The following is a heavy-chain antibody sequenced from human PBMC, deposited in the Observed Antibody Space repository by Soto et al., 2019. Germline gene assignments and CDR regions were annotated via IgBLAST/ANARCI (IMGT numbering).Heavy chain of an antibody. Sequence: PRGSLKISCKTSGYRFAGSWIAWVRQMPGKALEWMGTIYPGDSDTTYSPSFQGPVTISADKSISTAYLQWSSLKASDTAMYYCVRHVRTAGSYGMDVWGQGTTVTVSS. CDR1: GYRFAGSW. CDR3: VRHVRTAGSYGMDV. D-gene: IGHD3-10*02. CDR2: IYPGDSDT. V-gene: IGHV5-51*01. J-gene: IGHJ6*02.